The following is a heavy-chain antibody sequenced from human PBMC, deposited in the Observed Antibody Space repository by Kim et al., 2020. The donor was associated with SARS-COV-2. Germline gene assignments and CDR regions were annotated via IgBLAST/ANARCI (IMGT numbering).Heavy chain of an antibody. D-gene: IGHD6-25*01. V-gene: IGHV3-48*02. J-gene: IGHJ4*02. Sequence: YVDAVKGRCTIARDNAKASLYLQMRSLGDGDTAVYYCAREIGGHLDYWGQGTLVTVSS. CDR3: AREIGGHLDY.